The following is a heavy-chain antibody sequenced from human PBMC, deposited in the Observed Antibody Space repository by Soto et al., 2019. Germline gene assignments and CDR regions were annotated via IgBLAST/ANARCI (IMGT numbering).Heavy chain of an antibody. J-gene: IGHJ3*02. Sequence: QVQLQESGPGLVKPSETLSLTCTVSGGSISSGGYYWSWIRQHPGEGLEWIGYIYYSGTTYHNPSLKSRTTLSVDTSKNQFSLRLSSVTAADTAVYYCAREESGKRGGYVFDIGGQGTMVTVSS. CDR3: AREESGKRGGYVFDI. V-gene: IGHV4-31*03. CDR1: GGSISSGGYY. CDR2: IYYSGTT. D-gene: IGHD3-3*01.